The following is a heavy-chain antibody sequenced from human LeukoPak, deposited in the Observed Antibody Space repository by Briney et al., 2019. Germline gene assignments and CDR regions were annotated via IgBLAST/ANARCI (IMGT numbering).Heavy chain of an antibody. CDR2: IYTSGST. J-gene: IGHJ3*02. CDR3: ATDSRTGTTNRVPDAFDI. Sequence: SQTLSLTCTVSGGSISSGSYYWSWIRQPAGKGLEWIGRIYTSGSTNYNPSLKSRVTISVDTSKNQFSLKLSSVTAADTAVYYCATDSRTGTTNRVPDAFDIWGQGTMVTVSS. V-gene: IGHV4-61*02. D-gene: IGHD1-7*01. CDR1: GGSISSGSYY.